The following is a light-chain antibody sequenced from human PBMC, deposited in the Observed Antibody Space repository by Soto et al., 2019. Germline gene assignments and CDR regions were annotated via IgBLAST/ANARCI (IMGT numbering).Light chain of an antibody. CDR3: QSYDSSLSGWV. J-gene: IGLJ3*02. CDR2: GNS. Sequence: QSXLTQPXXVXGXXXXXVXXXXXGSSXNIGAGYDVHWYQQLPGTAPKLLIYGNSNRPSGVPDRFSGSKSGTSASLAITGLRAEDEADYYCQSYDSSLSGWVFGGGTKLTVL. CDR1: SXNIGAGYD. V-gene: IGLV1-40*01.